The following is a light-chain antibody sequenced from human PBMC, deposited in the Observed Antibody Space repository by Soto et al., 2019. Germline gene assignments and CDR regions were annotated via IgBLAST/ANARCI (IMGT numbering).Light chain of an antibody. CDR2: GAF. Sequence: EIVLTQSPGTLSLSPGERATLSCRASQSIGSSYLAWHQQKPGQAPRLLIYGAFSRATDIPDRFSGSGSGTDFTLTINRLEPDDSAVYYCQQYGSLITFGQGTRLEIK. CDR3: QQYGSLIT. V-gene: IGKV3-20*01. CDR1: QSIGSSY. J-gene: IGKJ5*01.